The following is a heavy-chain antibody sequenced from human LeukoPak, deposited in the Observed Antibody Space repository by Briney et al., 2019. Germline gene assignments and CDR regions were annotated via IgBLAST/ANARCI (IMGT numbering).Heavy chain of an antibody. V-gene: IGHV1-2*02. CDR3: ARGAYDSSGYYSDAFDI. CDR2: INPNSGGT. D-gene: IGHD3-22*01. Sequence: GASVKVSCKASGYTFTGYYMHWVRQAPGQGLEWMGWINPNSGGTNYAQKFQGRVTMTRDTSISTAYMELSRLRSDDTAVYYCARGAYDSSGYYSDAFDIWGQGTMVTVSS. J-gene: IGHJ3*02. CDR1: GYTFTGYY.